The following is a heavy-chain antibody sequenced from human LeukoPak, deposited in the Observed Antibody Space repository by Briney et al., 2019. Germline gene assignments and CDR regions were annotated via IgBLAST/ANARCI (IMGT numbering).Heavy chain of an antibody. D-gene: IGHD3-22*01. Sequence: GGSLRLSCAASGFTFSSYWMSWVRRAPGKGLEWVANIKQDGSEKYYVDSVKGRFTISRDNAKNSLYLQMNSLRAEDTAVYYCASSRSHDSSGYYPDWGQGTLVTVSS. CDR3: ASSRSHDSSGYYPD. J-gene: IGHJ4*02. CDR2: IKQDGSEK. V-gene: IGHV3-7*01. CDR1: GFTFSSYW.